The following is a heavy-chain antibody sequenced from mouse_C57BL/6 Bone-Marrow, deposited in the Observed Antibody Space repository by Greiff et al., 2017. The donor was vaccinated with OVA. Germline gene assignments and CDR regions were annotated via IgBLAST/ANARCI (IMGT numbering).Heavy chain of an antibody. CDR3: ARHEDNYGYFDV. J-gene: IGHJ1*03. Sequence: EVKLQESGGGLVQPGGSLKLSCAASGFPFSDYYMYWVRQTPEKRLAWVASISNGGCSTYYPDTVKGRFTISRANAKNTLYLQMSRLKSEDTAMYDCARHEDNYGYFDVWGTGTTVTVSS. CDR2: ISNGGCST. V-gene: IGHV5-12*01. CDR1: GFPFSDYY.